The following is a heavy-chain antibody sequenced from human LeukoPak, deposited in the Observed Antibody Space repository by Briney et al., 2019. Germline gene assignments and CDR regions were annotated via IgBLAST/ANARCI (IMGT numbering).Heavy chain of an antibody. CDR2: INHSGST. CDR1: GGSFSGYY. CDR3: ARVMGGSAAPYGMDV. J-gene: IGHJ6*02. D-gene: IGHD2-2*01. Sequence: PSETLSLTCAVYGGSFSGYYWSWIRQPPGKGLDWIGEINHSGSTNYNPSLKSRVTISVDTSKNQFSLKLSSVTAADTAVYYCARVMGGSAAPYGMDVWGQGTTVTVSS. V-gene: IGHV4-34*01.